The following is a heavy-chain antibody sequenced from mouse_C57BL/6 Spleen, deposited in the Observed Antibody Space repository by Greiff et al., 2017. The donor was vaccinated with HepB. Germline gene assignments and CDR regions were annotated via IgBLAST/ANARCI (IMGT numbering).Heavy chain of an antibody. CDR2: IYPGDGDT. CDR3: ARPTAAYYFDY. D-gene: IGHD2-10*01. CDR1: SYAFSSSW. V-gene: IGHV1-82*01. J-gene: IGHJ2*01. Sequence: QVQLQQSGPELVKPGASVKISCKASSYAFSSSWMNWVKQRPGKGLEWIGRIYPGDGDTNYNGKFKGKATLTADKSSSTAYMQLSSLTSEDSAVYFCARPTAAYYFDYWGQGTTLTVSS.